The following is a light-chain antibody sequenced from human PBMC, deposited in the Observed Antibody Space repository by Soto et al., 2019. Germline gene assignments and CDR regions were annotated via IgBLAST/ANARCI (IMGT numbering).Light chain of an antibody. V-gene: IGKV3-20*01. CDR2: GAS. J-gene: IGKJ3*01. Sequence: EIVLTQSPGTLSLSPGERATLSCMASQSVSSSYLAWYQQKPGQAPRLLVYGASSRATGIPDRFSGSGSGIDLTLTISRVEPEDFAVYYCQHYGSAPFTFGPGTRVDIK. CDR3: QHYGSAPFT. CDR1: QSVSSSY.